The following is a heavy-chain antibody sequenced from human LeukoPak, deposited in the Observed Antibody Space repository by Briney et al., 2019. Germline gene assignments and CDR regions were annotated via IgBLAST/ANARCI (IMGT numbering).Heavy chain of an antibody. CDR3: ARSQWELPEGNWFDP. D-gene: IGHD1-26*01. CDR1: GGSISSGGYF. J-gene: IGHJ5*02. CDR2: IYHSGST. Sequence: SETLSLTCAVSGGSISSGGYFWSWIRQPPGTGLEWIGYIYHSGSTYYSPSLKSRVTISVDRSKNQFSLKLSSVTAADTAVYYCARSQWELPEGNWFDPWGQGTLVTVSS. V-gene: IGHV4-30-2*01.